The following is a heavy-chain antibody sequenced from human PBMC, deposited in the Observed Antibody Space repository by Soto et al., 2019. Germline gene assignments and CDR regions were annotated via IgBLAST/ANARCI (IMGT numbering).Heavy chain of an antibody. Sequence: SETLSLTCTVSGGSINRSTHYWGWIRQPPGKGLEWIGSIYYSGSTYYNPSLKSRVTISVDTSKNQFSLKLSSVTAADTAVYYCASPRGLDHQLVHDAFDIWGQGTMVTVSS. CDR2: IYYSGST. J-gene: IGHJ3*02. CDR1: GGSINRSTHY. CDR3: ASPRGLDHQLVHDAFDI. V-gene: IGHV4-39*01. D-gene: IGHD6-13*01.